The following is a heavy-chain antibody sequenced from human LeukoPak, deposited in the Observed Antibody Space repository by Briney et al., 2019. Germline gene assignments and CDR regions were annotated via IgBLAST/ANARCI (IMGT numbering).Heavy chain of an antibody. CDR2: IYTSGST. D-gene: IGHD2-8*02. V-gene: IGHV4-4*07. CDR3: ARDGHDEYRWNFDY. J-gene: IGHJ4*02. Sequence: SETLSLTCTVSGGSISSYYWSWIRQPAGKGLEWIGRIYTSGSTNYNPSLKSRVTTSVDTSKNQFSLKLSSVTAADTAAYYCARDGHDEYRWNFDYWGQGTLVTVSS. CDR1: GGSISSYY.